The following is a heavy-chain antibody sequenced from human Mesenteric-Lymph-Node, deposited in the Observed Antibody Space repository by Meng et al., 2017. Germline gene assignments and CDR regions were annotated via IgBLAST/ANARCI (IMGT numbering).Heavy chain of an antibody. CDR2: ISSSAKTR. J-gene: IGHJ5*02. Sequence: QVQLVESGGALVKPGESLRRVGAASGFTFSDYYMSWVRQAPGKGLEWISYISSSAKTRYYADSVNGRFTISRDNAKNSLYLQMNSLRAEDTAVYYCASVARPWQYLVSWGQGTLVTVSS. CDR1: GFTFSDYY. CDR3: ASVARPWQYLVS. D-gene: IGHD6-13*01. V-gene: IGHV3-11*01.